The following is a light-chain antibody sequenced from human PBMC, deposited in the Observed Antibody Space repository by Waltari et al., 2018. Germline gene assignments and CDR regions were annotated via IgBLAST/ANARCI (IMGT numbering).Light chain of an antibody. Sequence: EIVLTQSPGPLSLSPGVRATPSCRASQSFSSSFLAWYQQKPGQAPRLLIYGASSRATGIPDRFSGGGSGTDFTLTISRLEPEDFAVYYCQQYGGSPPYTFGQGTKLEI. CDR2: GAS. CDR1: QSFSSSF. V-gene: IGKV3-20*01. CDR3: QQYGGSPPYT. J-gene: IGKJ2*01.